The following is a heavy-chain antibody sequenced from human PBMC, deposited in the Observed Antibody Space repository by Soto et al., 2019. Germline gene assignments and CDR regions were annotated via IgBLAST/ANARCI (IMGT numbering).Heavy chain of an antibody. CDR2: VSSPGGP. CDR3: ARYCSNTNCYMLDY. J-gene: IGHJ4*02. CDR1: GASVTSAGYY. Sequence: QLQESGPGLVRPSETLSLICTVSGASVTSAGYYWSWFPQPPGKGLEWIGYVSSPGGPIYNSALKSRVTMSLDMPKTQFSLRLDSVTAADTAVYYCARYCSNTNCYMLDYWGQGTLVTASS. D-gene: IGHD2-2*02. V-gene: IGHV4-61*08.